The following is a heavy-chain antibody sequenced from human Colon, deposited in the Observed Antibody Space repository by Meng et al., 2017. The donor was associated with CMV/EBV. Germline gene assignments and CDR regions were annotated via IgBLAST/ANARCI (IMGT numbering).Heavy chain of an antibody. Sequence: ASVKVSCKVSGYTFRSYGITWVRQAPGQGLEWMGWISVYNGNTHYAQKLQGRVIMTTDISTNTAYMELRSLSSDDTAVYYCARDPGDGYNYLFDYWGQGTLVTVSS. D-gene: IGHD5-24*01. CDR1: GYTFRSYG. V-gene: IGHV1-18*01. CDR3: ARDPGDGYNYLFDY. J-gene: IGHJ4*02. CDR2: ISVYNGNT.